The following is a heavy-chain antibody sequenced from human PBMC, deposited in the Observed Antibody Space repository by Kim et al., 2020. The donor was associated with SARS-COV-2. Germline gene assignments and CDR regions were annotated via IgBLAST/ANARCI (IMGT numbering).Heavy chain of an antibody. J-gene: IGHJ4*02. CDR1: GYTFTSYG. V-gene: IGHV1-18*01. Sequence: ASVKVSCKASGYTFTSYGISWVRQAPGQGLEWMGWISAYNGNTNYAQKLQGRVTMTTDTSTSTAYMELRSLRSDDTAVYYCASAPATVTTPYSDYWGQGTLVTVSS. D-gene: IGHD4-4*01. CDR3: ASAPATVTTPYSDY. CDR2: ISAYNGNT.